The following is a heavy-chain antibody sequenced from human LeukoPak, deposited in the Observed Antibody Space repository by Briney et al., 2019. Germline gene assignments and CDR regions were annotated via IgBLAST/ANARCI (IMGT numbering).Heavy chain of an antibody. D-gene: IGHD3-16*01. CDR3: ARGGAYDSPVGAFDI. Sequence: ASVKVSCKASGGTFSSYAISWVRQAPGQGLEWMGRIIPIFGTANYAQKFQGRVTITTDESTSTAYMELSSLRSDDTAVYYCARGGAYDSPVGAFDIWGQGTMVTVSS. CDR1: GGTFSSYA. V-gene: IGHV1-69*05. J-gene: IGHJ3*02. CDR2: IIPIFGTA.